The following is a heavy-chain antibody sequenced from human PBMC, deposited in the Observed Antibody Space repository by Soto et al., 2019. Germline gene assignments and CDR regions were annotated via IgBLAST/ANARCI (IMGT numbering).Heavy chain of an antibody. CDR1: GFIFSSYG. D-gene: IGHD3-22*01. CDR2: ISYDGSNQ. J-gene: IGHJ4*02. Sequence: GGSLRLSCAASGFIFSSYGMHWVRQAPGKGLEWVAGISYDGSNQYYADSVKGRFTISRDNSKNTLYLQLNSLRAEDTAVYYCAKDTYYHDTTGFYIFDSGGQGTLVTVSS. V-gene: IGHV3-30*18. CDR3: AKDTYYHDTTGFYIFDS.